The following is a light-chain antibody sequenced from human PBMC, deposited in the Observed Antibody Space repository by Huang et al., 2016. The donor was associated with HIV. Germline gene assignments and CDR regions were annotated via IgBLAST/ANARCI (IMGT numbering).Light chain of an antibody. CDR1: QAISNS. CDR2: AAS. Sequence: IQMTQSPSSLSASVGDRVTITCRASQAISNSLVWYQQKPGKAPQLLLFAASRLDSGVPSRFRGSGSGTDYTLTISSLQPDDFATYYCQQYFTTPLAFGGGTKVEIK. CDR3: QQYFTTPLA. J-gene: IGKJ4*01. V-gene: IGKV1-NL1*01.